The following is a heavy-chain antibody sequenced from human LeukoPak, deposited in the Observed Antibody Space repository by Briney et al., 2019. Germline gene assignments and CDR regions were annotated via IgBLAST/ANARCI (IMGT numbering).Heavy chain of an antibody. V-gene: IGHV4-34*01. D-gene: IGHD1-1*01. CDR1: GESFGGFY. CDR2: INPSGTT. CDR3: AKDSFSQNGIFDALDI. Sequence: KSSETLSLTCAVYGESFGGFYWSWIRQPPGKGLEWIGEINPSGTTNYNPSLKSRVTISVDPSKNQFSLRSSSVTAADTAIYYCAKDSFSQNGIFDALDIWGQGTRVTVSS. J-gene: IGHJ3*02.